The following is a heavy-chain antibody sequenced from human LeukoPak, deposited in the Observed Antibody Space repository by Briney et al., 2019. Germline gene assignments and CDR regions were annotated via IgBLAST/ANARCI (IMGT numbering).Heavy chain of an antibody. CDR2: IYSGGST. CDR3: ARDYDSSGYHYWYFDL. D-gene: IGHD3-22*01. Sequence: GGSLRLSCAASGFSVSSNYMSWVRQAPGKGPEWVSVIYSGGSTYYADSVKGRFTISRDSSKNTLYLQMNSPRAEDTAVYYCARDYDSSGYHYWYFDLWGRGTLVTVSS. CDR1: GFSVSSNY. J-gene: IGHJ2*01. V-gene: IGHV3-53*01.